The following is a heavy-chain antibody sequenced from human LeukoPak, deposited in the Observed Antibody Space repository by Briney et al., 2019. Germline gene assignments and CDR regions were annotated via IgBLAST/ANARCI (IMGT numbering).Heavy chain of an antibody. CDR2: IKQDGSEK. V-gene: IGHV3-7*01. D-gene: IGHD5-12*01. CDR1: GFTFSSYW. CDR3: AREGYSGYSFFDD. Sequence: PGGSLRLSCAASGFTFSSYWMSWVRQAPGKGLEWVANIKQDGSEKYYVDSVKGRFTISRDNAKNSLYLQMNSLRAEDTAVYYCAREGYSGYSFFDDWGQGTLVTVSS. J-gene: IGHJ4*02.